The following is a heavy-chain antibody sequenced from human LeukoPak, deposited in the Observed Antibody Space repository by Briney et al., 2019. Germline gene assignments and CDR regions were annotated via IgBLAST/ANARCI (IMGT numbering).Heavy chain of an antibody. V-gene: IGHV3-30*02. CDR1: GFTFSSCA. D-gene: IGHD5-18*01. Sequence: PGGSLRLSCAASGFTFSSCAMHWVRQAPGKGLEWVAYIGYDGNNKYYADSVKGRFTISRDNSKNTLYLQMNSLRAEDTAVYYCAKEGARIQLWPRFDPWGQGTLVTVSS. CDR2: IGYDGNNK. CDR3: AKEGARIQLWPRFDP. J-gene: IGHJ5*02.